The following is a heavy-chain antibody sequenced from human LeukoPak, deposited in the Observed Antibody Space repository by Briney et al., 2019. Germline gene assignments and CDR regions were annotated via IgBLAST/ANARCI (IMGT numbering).Heavy chain of an antibody. V-gene: IGHV4-34*01. CDR2: INHSGST. CDR1: GGSFSGYY. CDR3: ARDRLVGYSYGYSYFDY. D-gene: IGHD5-18*01. J-gene: IGHJ4*02. Sequence: SETLSLTCAVYGGSFSGYYWSRIRQPPGKGLEWIGEINHSGSTNYNPSLKSRVTISVDTSKNQFSLKLSSVTAADTAVYYCARDRLVGYSYGYSYFDYWGQGTLVTVSS.